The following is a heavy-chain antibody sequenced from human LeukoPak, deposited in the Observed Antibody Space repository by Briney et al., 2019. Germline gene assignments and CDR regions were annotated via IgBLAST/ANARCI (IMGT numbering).Heavy chain of an antibody. CDR3: ARADSYSSGWYGGLDY. J-gene: IGHJ4*02. Sequence: SETLSLTCTVSGGSISSYYWSWIRQPPGKGLECIGFIYYSGSTNYNPSLKSRVTISVDTSKNQFSLKLSSVTAADTAVYYCARADSYSSGWYGGLDYWGQGTLVTVSS. CDR2: IYYSGST. D-gene: IGHD6-19*01. CDR1: GGSISSYY. V-gene: IGHV4-59*01.